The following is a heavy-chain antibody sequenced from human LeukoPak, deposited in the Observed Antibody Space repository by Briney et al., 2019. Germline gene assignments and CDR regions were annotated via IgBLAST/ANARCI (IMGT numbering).Heavy chain of an antibody. CDR1: GYTFTNYY. CDR2: INPSGGST. D-gene: IGHD5-18*01. CDR3: ARVNTAMVIHYFDY. J-gene: IGHJ4*02. Sequence: ASVKVSCKASGYTFTNYYMHWVRQAPGQGLEWMGIINPSGGSTSYAHKFQGRLTMTRDMSTSTVYMALSSLRSEDTAVYYCARVNTAMVIHYFDYWGQGTLVTVSS. V-gene: IGHV1-46*01.